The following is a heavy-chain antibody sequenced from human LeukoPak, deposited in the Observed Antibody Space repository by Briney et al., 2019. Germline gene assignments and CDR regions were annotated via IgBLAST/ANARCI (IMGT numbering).Heavy chain of an antibody. V-gene: IGHV7-4-1*02. CDR1: GYTFTTYA. J-gene: IGHJ4*02. D-gene: IGHD6-13*01. CDR3: ARDLAAAGPNFDY. Sequence: GASVKVSCKASGYTFTTYAMNWVRQAPGQGLEWMGWINTNTGNPTYAQGFTGRFVFSLDTSVSTAYLQISNLKAEDTAVYYCARDLAAAGPNFDYWGQGTLVTVSS. CDR2: INTNTGNP.